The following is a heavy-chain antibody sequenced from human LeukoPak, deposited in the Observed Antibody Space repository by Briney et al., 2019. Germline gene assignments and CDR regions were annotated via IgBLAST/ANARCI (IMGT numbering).Heavy chain of an antibody. D-gene: IGHD2-2*01. CDR2: IYYSGST. CDR1: GGSIRSYY. J-gene: IGHJ4*02. CDR3: ARVGVPAATFDY. Sequence: PSETLSLTCAVSGGSIRSYYWSWIRQPPGKGLEWIGYIYYSGSTNYNPSLKSRVTISVDTSKNQFSLWLSSVTAADTAVYYCARVGVPAATFDYWGQGTLVTVSS. V-gene: IGHV4-59*08.